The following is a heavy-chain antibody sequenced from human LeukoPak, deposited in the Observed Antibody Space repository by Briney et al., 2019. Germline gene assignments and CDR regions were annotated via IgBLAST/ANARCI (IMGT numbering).Heavy chain of an antibody. V-gene: IGHV4-30-4*01. CDR1: GGSISSGDYY. D-gene: IGHD3-22*01. J-gene: IGHJ4*02. Sequence: SETLSLTCTVSGGSISSGDYYWSWIRQPPGKGLEWIGYICYSGSTYYNPSLKSRVTISVDTSKNQFSLKLSSVTAADTAVYYCARVTYDSSGYYPPGYFDYWGQGTLVTVSS. CDR3: ARVTYDSSGYYPPGYFDY. CDR2: ICYSGST.